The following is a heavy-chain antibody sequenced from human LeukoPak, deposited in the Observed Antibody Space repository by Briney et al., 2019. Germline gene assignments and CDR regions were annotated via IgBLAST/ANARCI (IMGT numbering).Heavy chain of an antibody. CDR2: ISWNSGSI. CDR3: AKAGDSTYYYYGMDV. J-gene: IGHJ6*02. CDR1: GFTFDGYA. D-gene: IGHD4-11*01. V-gene: IGHV3-9*01. Sequence: GGSLRLSCAASGFTFDGYAMHWVRQAPGKGLEWVSGISWNSGSIGYADSVKGRFTISRDNAKNSLYLQMNSLRAEDTALYYCAKAGDSTYYYYGMDVWGQGTTVTVSS.